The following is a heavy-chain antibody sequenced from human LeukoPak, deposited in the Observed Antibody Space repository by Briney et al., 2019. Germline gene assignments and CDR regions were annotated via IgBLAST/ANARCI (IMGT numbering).Heavy chain of an antibody. J-gene: IGHJ4*02. Sequence: GGSLRLSCAASGFTFSNSAMSWVRQATGKGLECVSVITVSGGDTQSAESVKGRFTISRDNSRNTLYLKMNSLRADDTAIYYCAQARGDTNWTFDYWGQGALVTVSS. V-gene: IGHV3-23*01. CDR2: ITVSGGDT. CDR1: GFTFSNSA. CDR3: AQARGDTNWTFDY. D-gene: IGHD1-1*01.